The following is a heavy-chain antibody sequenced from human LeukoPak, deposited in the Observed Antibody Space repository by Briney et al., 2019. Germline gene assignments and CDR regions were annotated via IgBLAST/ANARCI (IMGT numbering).Heavy chain of an antibody. V-gene: IGHV4-39*01. CDR2: VYYSGST. Sequence: PSETLSLTCTVSGGSISSSSYYWGWIRQPPGKGLEWIGSVYYSGSTYYNPSLKSRVTMSVDTSKNQFSLKLSSVTAADTAVYYCARGNYYFDYWGQGTLVTVSS. J-gene: IGHJ4*02. CDR1: GGSISSSSYY. CDR3: ARGNYYFDY.